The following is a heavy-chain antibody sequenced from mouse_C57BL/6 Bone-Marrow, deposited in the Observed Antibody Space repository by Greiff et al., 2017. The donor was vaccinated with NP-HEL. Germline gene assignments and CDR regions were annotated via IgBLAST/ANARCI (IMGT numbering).Heavy chain of an antibody. J-gene: IGHJ1*03. V-gene: IGHV1-61*01. CDR2: IYPSDSET. CDR3: ARGGNYQDWYFDV. D-gene: IGHD2-1*01. Sequence: VQLQQSGAELVRPGSSVKLSCKASGYTFTSYWMDWVKQRPGQGLEWIGNIYPSDSETHYNQKFKDKATLTVDKSSSTAYMQLSSLTSEDSAVYYCARGGNYQDWYFDVWGTGTTVTVSS. CDR1: GYTFTSYW.